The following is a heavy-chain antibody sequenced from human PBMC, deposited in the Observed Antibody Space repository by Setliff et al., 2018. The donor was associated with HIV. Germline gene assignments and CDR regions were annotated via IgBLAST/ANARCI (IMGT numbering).Heavy chain of an antibody. V-gene: IGHV4-59*08. CDR3: ARQMTIPGVAVTPVDY. D-gene: IGHD3-3*01. CDR2: VCYNGDT. Sequence: SETLSLTCTVSGGSIRSYYWSWIRQSPGRGLEWIGYVCYNGDTAYNPSLKSRLTISVDTSKSQFSLKLTSVTAADTAVYYCARQMTIPGVAVTPVDYWGQGALVTVSS. CDR1: GGSIRSYY. J-gene: IGHJ4*02.